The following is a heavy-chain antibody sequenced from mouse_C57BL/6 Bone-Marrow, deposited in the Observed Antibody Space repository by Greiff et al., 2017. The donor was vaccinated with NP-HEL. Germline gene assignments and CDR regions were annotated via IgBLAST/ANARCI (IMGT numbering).Heavy chain of an antibody. CDR2: IDPSDSYT. CDR1: GYTFTSYW. CDR3: ARARYYAMDY. J-gene: IGHJ4*01. V-gene: IGHV1-69*01. Sequence: QVQLQQPGAELVMPGASVKLSCKASGYTFTSYWMHWVKQRPGQGLEWIGEIDPSDSYTNYNQKFQGKSTLTVDKSSSTAYMQLSSLTSEDSAVYYCARARYYAMDYWGQGTSVTVSS.